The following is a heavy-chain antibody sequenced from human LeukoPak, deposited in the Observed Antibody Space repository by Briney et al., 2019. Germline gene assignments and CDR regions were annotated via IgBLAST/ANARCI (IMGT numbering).Heavy chain of an antibody. Sequence: SETLSLTCFVSGYPISIDYYWGWIRQPPGKGLEWIGNIFYSGSTYYSPSLRSRVTISLDTSRNQFSLKLSSVTAADTAVYYCARGAKRLRAANYYYMDVWGKGTTVTVSS. CDR3: ARGAKRLRAANYYYMDV. V-gene: IGHV4-38-2*02. CDR2: IFYSGST. J-gene: IGHJ6*03. CDR1: GYPISIDYY. D-gene: IGHD4-17*01.